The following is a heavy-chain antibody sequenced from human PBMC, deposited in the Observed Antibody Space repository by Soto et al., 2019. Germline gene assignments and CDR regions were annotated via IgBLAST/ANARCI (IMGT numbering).Heavy chain of an antibody. CDR1: GYSFTSYW. CDR3: ARHRGNTVMLIIDS. D-gene: IGHD3-16*01. Sequence: PGESLKISCKGSGYSFTSYWISWVRQMPGKGLEWMGRIDPDDSDTRYSPSFEGRVTFSADKSTNTAYLQWSSLEASDTAMYFCARHRGNTVMLIIDSWGQGTQVTVSS. V-gene: IGHV5-51*01. CDR2: IDPDDSDT. J-gene: IGHJ4*02.